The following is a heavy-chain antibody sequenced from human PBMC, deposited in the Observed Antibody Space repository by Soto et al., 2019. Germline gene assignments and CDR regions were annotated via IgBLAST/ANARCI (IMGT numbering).Heavy chain of an antibody. V-gene: IGHV1-18*01. Sequence: VSVKVSCKASGYTFPKYGITWVRQAPRQRLEWMGWITSYNCNTNYAQKFQGRVTMTTDINTTITYMEMRSLTSDDTAVYYCARSLRHDFWTDSQSTSYYFDYWGQGTLVTVSS. J-gene: IGHJ4*02. CDR2: ITSYNCNT. D-gene: IGHD3-3*01. CDR1: GYTFPKYG. CDR3: ARSLRHDFWTDSQSTSYYFDY.